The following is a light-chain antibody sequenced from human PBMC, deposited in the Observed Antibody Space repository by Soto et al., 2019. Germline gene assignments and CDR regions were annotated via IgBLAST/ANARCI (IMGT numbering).Light chain of an antibody. V-gene: IGKV3-11*01. CDR1: QSVSSY. CDR2: DAS. Sequence: EIVLTQSPVTLSLSPGGRATLASSASQSVSSYLAWYQQKPGQAPRLLLYDASNRATGIPARFSGGGAGTDFTLTIDNLEPEDFSIYYCQQRSNWPPITFGQGTRLEIK. J-gene: IGKJ5*01. CDR3: QQRSNWPPIT.